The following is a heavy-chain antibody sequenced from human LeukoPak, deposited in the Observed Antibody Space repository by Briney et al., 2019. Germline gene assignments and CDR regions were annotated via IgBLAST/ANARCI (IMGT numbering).Heavy chain of an antibody. D-gene: IGHD3-22*01. J-gene: IGHJ6*02. Sequence: GGSLRLSCAASGFTFSDYYMSWIRQAPGKGLEWVSYISSSGSTIYYADSVKGRFTISRDNAKNSLYLQMNSLRAEDTAVYYCARGLPITMMVAQYSGGMDVWGQGTTVTVSS. V-gene: IGHV3-11*01. CDR3: ARGLPITMMVAQYSGGMDV. CDR2: ISSSGSTI. CDR1: GFTFSDYY.